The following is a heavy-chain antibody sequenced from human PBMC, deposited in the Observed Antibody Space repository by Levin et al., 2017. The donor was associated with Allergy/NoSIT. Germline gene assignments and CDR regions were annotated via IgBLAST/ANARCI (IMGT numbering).Heavy chain of an antibody. CDR3: ASPIGYCSGGSCYSIYDYYGMDV. Sequence: AGGSLRLSCAASGFTFSSYSMNWVRQAPGEGLEWVSYISNSGSTTYYADSVKGRFTISRDNAKNSLYLQMNSLRAEDTAVYYCASPIGYCSGGSCYSIYDYYGMDVWGQGTTVTVSS. V-gene: IGHV3-48*04. J-gene: IGHJ6*02. CDR1: GFTFSSYS. CDR2: ISNSGSTT. D-gene: IGHD2-15*01.